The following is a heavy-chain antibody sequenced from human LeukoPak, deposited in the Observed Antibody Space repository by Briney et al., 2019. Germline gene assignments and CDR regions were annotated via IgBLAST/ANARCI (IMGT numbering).Heavy chain of an antibody. CDR2: IIPIFGTA. V-gene: IGHV1-69*05. Sequence: SVKVSCKASGGTFSSYAISWVRQAPGQGLEWMGRIIPIFGTANYAQKFQGRVTITTDESTSTAYTELSSLRSEDTAVYYCAREGSYYDSSGYFDYWGQGTLVTVSS. J-gene: IGHJ4*02. CDR1: GGTFSSYA. CDR3: AREGSYYDSSGYFDY. D-gene: IGHD3-22*01.